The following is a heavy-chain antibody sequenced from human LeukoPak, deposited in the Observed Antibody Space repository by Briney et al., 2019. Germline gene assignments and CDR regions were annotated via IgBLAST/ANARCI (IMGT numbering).Heavy chain of an antibody. D-gene: IGHD3-16*01. V-gene: IGHV3-23*01. CDR1: GFTFGTSA. CDR3: TKRGAYYVDY. J-gene: IGHJ4*02. Sequence: GRSLRLSCAASGFTFGTSAKSWVRQTPEKGLEWVSTITSGDGSTYYADSVKGRFTISRDNSNNMLYLQMNSLRAEDTAVYYCTKRGAYYVDYWGRGIPVTVSS. CDR2: ITSGDGST.